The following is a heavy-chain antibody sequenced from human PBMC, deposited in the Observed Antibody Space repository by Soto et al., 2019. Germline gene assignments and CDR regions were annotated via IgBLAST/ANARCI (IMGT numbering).Heavy chain of an antibody. Sequence: SETLSLTCTVSSGSISTYYWSWIRQPPGKGLEWIGYIYYSGSTNYNPSLKSRVTISVDTSKNQFSLKLSSVTAADTAVYYCARVGRRNRHYYYYYYMDVWGKGTTVTVSS. CDR1: SGSISTYY. CDR3: ARVGRRNRHYYYYYYMDV. CDR2: IYYSGST. J-gene: IGHJ6*03. V-gene: IGHV4-59*01.